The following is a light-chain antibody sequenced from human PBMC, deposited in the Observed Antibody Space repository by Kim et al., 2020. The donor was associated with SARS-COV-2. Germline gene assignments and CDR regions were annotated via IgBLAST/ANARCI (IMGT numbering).Light chain of an antibody. CDR3: QAWDCRTVV. CDR2: QDS. J-gene: IGLJ2*01. Sequence: SVSQGLTPSLTCSGDKLAHILACWYQPEPGPSPVLVIYQDSKRPSGIPGPFSRSNSGNRATLTISRTQAMDEADYYCQAWDCRTVVFCGGTQLTVL. CDR1: KLAHIL. V-gene: IGLV3-1*01.